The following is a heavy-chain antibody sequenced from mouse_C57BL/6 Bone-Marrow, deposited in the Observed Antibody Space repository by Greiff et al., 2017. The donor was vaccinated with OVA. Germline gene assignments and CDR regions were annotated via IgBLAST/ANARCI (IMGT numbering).Heavy chain of an antibody. V-gene: IGHV3-6*01. CDR3: ARERANLDY. J-gene: IGHJ2*01. Sequence: EVQLQESGPGLVKPSQSLSLTCSVTGYSITSGYYWNWIRQFPGNKLEWMGYISYDGSNNYNPSLKNRISITRDTSKNQFFLKLNSVTTEDTATYYCARERANLDYWGQGTTLTVSS. D-gene: IGHD3-1*01. CDR1: GYSITSGYY. CDR2: ISYDGSN.